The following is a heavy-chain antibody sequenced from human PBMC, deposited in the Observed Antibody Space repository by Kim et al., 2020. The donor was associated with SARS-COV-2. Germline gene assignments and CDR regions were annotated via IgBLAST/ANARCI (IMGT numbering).Heavy chain of an antibody. D-gene: IGHD1-7*01. Sequence: SETLSLTCTVSGGSISSYYWSWIRQPPGKGLEWIGYIYYSGSTNYNPSLKSRVTISVDTSKNQFSLKLSSVTAADTAVYYCARAGVTFRTGTTPYYYYYGMDVWGQGTTVTVSS. V-gene: IGHV4-59*13. CDR2: IYYSGST. CDR3: ARAGVTFRTGTTPYYYYYGMDV. CDR1: GGSISSYY. J-gene: IGHJ6*02.